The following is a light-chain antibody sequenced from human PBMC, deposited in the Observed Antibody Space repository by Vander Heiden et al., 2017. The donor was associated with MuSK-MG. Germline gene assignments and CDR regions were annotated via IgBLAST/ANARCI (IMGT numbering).Light chain of an antibody. CDR1: SSDVGGYNY. CDR3: CSYAGSYPM. Sequence: VSGSPGQSVTISCTGTSSDVGGYNYVSWYQQHPGKAPKLMIYDVSKRPSGVPDRFSGSKSGNTASLTISGLQAEDEADYYCCSYAGSYPMFGGGTKLTVL. CDR2: DVS. J-gene: IGLJ3*02. V-gene: IGLV2-11*01.